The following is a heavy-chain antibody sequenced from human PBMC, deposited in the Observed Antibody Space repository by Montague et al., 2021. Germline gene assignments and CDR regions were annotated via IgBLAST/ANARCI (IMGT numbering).Heavy chain of an antibody. Sequence: SETLSLTCGLSGGSLSGYYWAWIRQTPGKGLEWIGNTNHSGSAKYNPSLKNRVSISVGTSNNQFFLDLTSVTAADTAMYFCARGLLGTVNGQYSGGWYYFDKWGQGTMVTVSS. CDR1: GGSLSGYY. CDR3: ARGLLGTVNGQYSGGWYYFDK. J-gene: IGHJ4*02. D-gene: IGHD6-19*01. V-gene: IGHV4-34*01. CDR2: TNHSGSA.